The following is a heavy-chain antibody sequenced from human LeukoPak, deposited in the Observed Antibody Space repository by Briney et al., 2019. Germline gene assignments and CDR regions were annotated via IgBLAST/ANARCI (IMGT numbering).Heavy chain of an antibody. D-gene: IGHD2-2*01. CDR1: GFTFSSYG. V-gene: IGHV3-30*18. J-gene: IGHJ4*02. CDR2: ISYDGSNK. CDR3: AKNLLSGGVDY. Sequence: GRSLRLSCAASGFTFSSYGMHWVRQAPGKGLEWVAVISYDGSNKYYADSVKGRFTISRDNSKNTLYLQMNSLRAEDTAVYYCAKNLLSGGVDYWGQGTLVTVSS.